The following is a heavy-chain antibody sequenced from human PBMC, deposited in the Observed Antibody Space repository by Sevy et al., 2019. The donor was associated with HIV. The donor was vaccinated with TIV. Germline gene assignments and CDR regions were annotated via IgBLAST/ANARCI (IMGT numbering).Heavy chain of an antibody. J-gene: IGHJ6*02. CDR1: AFTVSSNY. D-gene: IGHD3-3*01. Sequence: GGSLRLSCAASAFTVSSNYMSWVRQAPGKGLEWVSVIYSGGSTYYADSVKGRFTISRDNSKNTLYLQMNSLRAEDTAVYYCARARLYDFFHYYGMDVWGQGTTVTVSS. V-gene: IGHV3-53*01. CDR3: ARARLYDFFHYYGMDV. CDR2: IYSGGST.